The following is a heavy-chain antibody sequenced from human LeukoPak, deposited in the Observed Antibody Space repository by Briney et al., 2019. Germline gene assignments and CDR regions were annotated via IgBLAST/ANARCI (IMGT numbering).Heavy chain of an antibody. D-gene: IGHD2-8*01. J-gene: IGHJ6*03. CDR2: IQYDGSNE. CDR3: AKDRCSNGIGCYYYYMAV. Sequence: GGSLRLSCAASGFTFSSYGMHWVRQAPGKGLEWVAYIQYDGSNEQYADSVKGRFSISRDSSKNILYLQMNSLRAEDPAVYYCAKDRCSNGIGCYYYYMAVWGKGPTVTISS. CDR1: GFTFSSYG. V-gene: IGHV3-30*02.